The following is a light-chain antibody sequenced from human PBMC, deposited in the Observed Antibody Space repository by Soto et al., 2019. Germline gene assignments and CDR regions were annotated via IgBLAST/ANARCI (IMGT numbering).Light chain of an antibody. CDR2: GAS. CDR1: QSISTN. Sequence: TQSPATLSVSPGERVSLSCRASQSISTNLAWYQQKPGQAPRLLIYGASTRDTHIPDRFSGTGSGTDFTLTISRLEPEDFAVYYCQQYDRSPRTFGQGTKVDIK. J-gene: IGKJ1*01. V-gene: IGKV3-20*01. CDR3: QQYDRSPRT.